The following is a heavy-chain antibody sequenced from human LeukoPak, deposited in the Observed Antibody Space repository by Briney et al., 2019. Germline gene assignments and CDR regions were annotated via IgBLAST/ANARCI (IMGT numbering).Heavy chain of an antibody. CDR2: IYSGGST. J-gene: IGHJ4*02. Sequence: GGSLRLSCAASGFTVSSNYMSWVRQAPGKGLEWVSVIYSGGSTYYADSVKGRFTISRDNSKNTLYLQMNSLRAEDTAVYYCARDAFTFGSSGYYYYSGGDYWGQGTLVTVSS. CDR1: GFTVSSNY. D-gene: IGHD3-22*01. V-gene: IGHV3-53*01. CDR3: ARDAFTFGSSGYYYYSGGDY.